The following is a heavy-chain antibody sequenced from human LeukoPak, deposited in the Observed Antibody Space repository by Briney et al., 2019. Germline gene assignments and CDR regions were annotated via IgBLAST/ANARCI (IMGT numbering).Heavy chain of an antibody. CDR1: GFTLSIYA. V-gene: IGHV3-23*01. Sequence: PGGSLRLSCAASGFTLSIYAMSWVRQAPGKGLEWVSAISGSGGSTYYADSVKGRFTISRDNSKNTLYLQMNSLRAEDTAVYYCAKGDIVVVPAAKDEFGFDYWGQGTLVTVSS. J-gene: IGHJ4*02. CDR2: ISGSGGST. D-gene: IGHD2-2*01. CDR3: AKGDIVVVPAAKDEFGFDY.